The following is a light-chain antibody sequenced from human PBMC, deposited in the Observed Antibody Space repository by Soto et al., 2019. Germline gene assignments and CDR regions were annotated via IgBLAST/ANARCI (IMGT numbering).Light chain of an antibody. CDR2: RNN. CDR3: ALLDASLRGWV. Sequence: QSALTQPPSASGTPGQSVTISCSGSSSNIGTNYVFWYQQLPVTAPKLLIYRNNERPSGVPDRISGSKSCTSASLAISGLRSEEEAVYHCALLDASLRGWVFGGGTKVTVL. V-gene: IGLV1-47*01. J-gene: IGLJ3*02. CDR1: SSNIGTNY.